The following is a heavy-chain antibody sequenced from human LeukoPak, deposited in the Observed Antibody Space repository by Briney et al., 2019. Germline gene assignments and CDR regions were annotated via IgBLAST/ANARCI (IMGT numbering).Heavy chain of an antibody. CDR2: IYYSGST. CDR1: GDSISSYY. CDR3: ARGDTIFGVVRAFDI. D-gene: IGHD3-3*01. J-gene: IGHJ3*02. Sequence: SETLSLTCTVSGDSISSYYWSWIRQPPGKGLEWIGYIYYSGSTNYNPSLKSRVTISVDTSKNQFSLKLSSVTAADTAVYYCARGDTIFGVVRAFDIWGQGTMVIVSS. V-gene: IGHV4-59*01.